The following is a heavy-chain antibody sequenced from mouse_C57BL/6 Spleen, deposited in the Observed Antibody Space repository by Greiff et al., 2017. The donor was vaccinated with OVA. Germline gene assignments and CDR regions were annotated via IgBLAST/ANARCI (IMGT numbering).Heavy chain of an antibody. CDR1: GYSITSGYY. D-gene: IGHD1-1*01. CDR3: ARDITTVVAKGYFDV. CDR2: ISYDGSN. Sequence: VQLQQSGPGLVKPSQSLSLTCSVTGYSITSGYYWNWIRQFPGNKLEWMGYISYDGSNNYNPSLKNRISITRDTSKNQFFLKLNSVTTEDTATYYCARDITTVVAKGYFDVWGTGTTVTVSS. V-gene: IGHV3-6*01. J-gene: IGHJ1*03.